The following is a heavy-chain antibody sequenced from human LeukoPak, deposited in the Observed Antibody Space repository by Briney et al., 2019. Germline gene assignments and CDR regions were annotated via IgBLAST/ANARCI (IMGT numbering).Heavy chain of an antibody. Sequence: QPGGSLRLSCAASGFTVSSNYMSWVRQAPGKGLEWVSVIYSSGNTYYADSVKGRFTISRDNSKNTLYLQMNSLRAEDTAVYYCARATPDWPTSGGAFDIWGQGTMVTVCS. V-gene: IGHV3-66*01. CDR1: GFTVSSNY. D-gene: IGHD2-15*01. J-gene: IGHJ3*02. CDR3: ARATPDWPTSGGAFDI. CDR2: IYSSGNT.